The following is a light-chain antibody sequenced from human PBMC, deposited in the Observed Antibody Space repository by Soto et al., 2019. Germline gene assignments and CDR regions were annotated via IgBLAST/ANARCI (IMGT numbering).Light chain of an antibody. Sequence: ESVLTQSPGTLSLSPGERATLSCRASQSVSSNSLAWYQQKPGQAPRLLIYGASSRATGTPDRFSGSGSGTDLALTISSLEPEDFAVYYCQQFGGSPPSWTFGQGTKVEI. CDR1: QSVSSNS. CDR2: GAS. V-gene: IGKV3-20*01. CDR3: QQFGGSPPSWT. J-gene: IGKJ1*01.